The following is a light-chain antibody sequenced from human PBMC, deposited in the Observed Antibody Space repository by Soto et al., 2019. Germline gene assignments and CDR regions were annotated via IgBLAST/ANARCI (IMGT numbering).Light chain of an antibody. V-gene: IGKV3-20*01. CDR3: QQFGSSPMT. J-gene: IGKJ5*01. Sequence: EIVLTQSPGTLSLSPGEGATLACRASQSVSISYLAWYQQQPGQAPRLLLYGASSRATGIPDRFIGSGSGTDFTRTISRLEPEDFAGYYGQQFGSSPMTFGQGTRLEIE. CDR2: GAS. CDR1: QSVSISY.